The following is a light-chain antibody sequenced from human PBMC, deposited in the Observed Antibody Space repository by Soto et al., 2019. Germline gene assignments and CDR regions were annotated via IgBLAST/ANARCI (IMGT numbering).Light chain of an antibody. Sequence: DIQLTQSPSTLSAAAGASVTITCRASQNIRNLLAWYQQKPGKAPKPLIYDASTLKTGVPSRFSGSGSGSEFSLTITSLQPEDFATYYCQQLFDSPITFGQGTRLEIK. CDR1: QNIRNL. CDR2: DAS. CDR3: QQLFDSPIT. J-gene: IGKJ5*01. V-gene: IGKV1-5*01.